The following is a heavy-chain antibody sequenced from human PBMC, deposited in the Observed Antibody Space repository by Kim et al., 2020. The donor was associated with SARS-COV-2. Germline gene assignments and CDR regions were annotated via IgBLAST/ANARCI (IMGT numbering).Heavy chain of an antibody. V-gene: IGHV1-46*01. J-gene: IGHJ4*02. CDR3: GRGWELLLRESDY. D-gene: IGHD1-26*01. Sequence: YAEKFQGRVTMTRDTSTSTAYMELSSLRSEDTAMYYCGRGWELLLRESDYWGQGTLVTVSS.